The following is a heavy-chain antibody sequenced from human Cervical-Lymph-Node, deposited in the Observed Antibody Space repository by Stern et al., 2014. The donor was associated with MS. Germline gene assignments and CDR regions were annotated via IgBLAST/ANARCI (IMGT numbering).Heavy chain of an antibody. Sequence: VQLVESGGGVVQPGRSLRLSCAASGFSFSRYAMHWVRQAPGKGLEWVALIWYDGSNPYYADSVPGRFTISRDNSKNTLYLQMNSLRAEDTAVYYCASAYSSSHYYFDYWGQGTLVTVSS. CDR2: IWYDGSNP. J-gene: IGHJ4*02. CDR1: GFSFSRYA. CDR3: ASAYSSSHYYFDY. V-gene: IGHV3-33*01. D-gene: IGHD6-13*01.